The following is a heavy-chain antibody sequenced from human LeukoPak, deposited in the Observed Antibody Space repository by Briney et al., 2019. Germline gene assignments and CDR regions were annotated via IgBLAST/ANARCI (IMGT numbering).Heavy chain of an antibody. CDR2: ISAYNGNT. J-gene: IGHJ4*02. Sequence: PVASVKVSCKASGYTFTSYAMNWVRQAPGQGLEWMGWISAYNGNTNYAQKLQGRVTMTTDTSTSTAYMELRSLRSDDTAVYYCARDLVRVATFFDYWGQGTLVTVSS. D-gene: IGHD5-12*01. CDR3: ARDLVRVATFFDY. CDR1: GYTFTSYA. V-gene: IGHV1-18*01.